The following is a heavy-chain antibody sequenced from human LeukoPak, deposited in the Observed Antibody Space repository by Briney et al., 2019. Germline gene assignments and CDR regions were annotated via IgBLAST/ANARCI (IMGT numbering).Heavy chain of an antibody. CDR2: ISGSGGST. V-gene: IGHV3-23*01. J-gene: IGHJ4*02. CDR1: GFTFSSYA. CDR3: AKDYYGSGSYYMPPAHYFDY. Sequence: GGSLRLSCAASGFTFSSYAMSWVRQAPGKGLEWVSAISGSGGSTYYADSVKGRFTIFRDNSKNTLYLQMNSLRAEDTAVYYCAKDYYGSGSYYMPPAHYFDYWGQGTLVTVSS. D-gene: IGHD3-10*01.